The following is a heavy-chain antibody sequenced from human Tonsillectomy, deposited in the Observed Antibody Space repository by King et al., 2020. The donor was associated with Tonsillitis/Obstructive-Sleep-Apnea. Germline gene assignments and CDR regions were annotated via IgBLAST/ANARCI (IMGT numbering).Heavy chain of an antibody. CDR2: INHSGST. D-gene: IGHD2-2*01. V-gene: IGHV4-34*01. CDR1: GGSFSGYY. J-gene: IGHJ5*02. CDR3: ARRRGSIVVVPAAPRRNWFDP. Sequence: VQLQQWGAGLLKPSEPLSLTCAVYGGSFSGYYWSWIRQPPGKGLEWIGEINHSGSTNYNPSLKSRVTISVDTSKNQFSLKLSSVTAADTAVYYCARRRGSIVVVPAAPRRNWFDPWGQGTLVTVSS.